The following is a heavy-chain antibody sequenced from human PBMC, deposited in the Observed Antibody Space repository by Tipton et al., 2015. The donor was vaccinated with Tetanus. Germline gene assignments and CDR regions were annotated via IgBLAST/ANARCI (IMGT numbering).Heavy chain of an antibody. D-gene: IGHD3-22*01. CDR3: ARGRASSGYYLYYFDY. CDR1: GGSISSYY. V-gene: IGHV4-59*01. CDR2: IYYSGSN. Sequence: TLSLTCTVSGGSISSYYWSWIRQPPGKGLEWIGYIYYSGSNNYNPSLKSRVTISVDTSKNQFSLKLSYVTAADTAVYYCARGRASSGYYLYYFDYWGQGTLVTVSS. J-gene: IGHJ4*02.